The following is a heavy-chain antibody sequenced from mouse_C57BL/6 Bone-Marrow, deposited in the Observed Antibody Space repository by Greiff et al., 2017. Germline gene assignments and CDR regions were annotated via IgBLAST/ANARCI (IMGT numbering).Heavy chain of an antibody. CDR3: EKGGNDGGYYFDY. Sequence: QVQLQQSGAELVKPGASVKMSCKASGYTFTTYPIEWMKQNHGKSLEWIGNFHPYNDYTKYNEKFKGKATLTGEKSSSTVYLELSRLTSDDSDDNDCEKGGNDGGYYFDYWGQGTTLTVSS. CDR2: FHPYNDYT. J-gene: IGHJ2*01. CDR1: GYTFTTYP. D-gene: IGHD1-1*02. V-gene: IGHV1-47*01.